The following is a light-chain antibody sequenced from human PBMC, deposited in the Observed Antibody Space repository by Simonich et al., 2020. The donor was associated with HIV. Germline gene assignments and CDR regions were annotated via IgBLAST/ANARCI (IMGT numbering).Light chain of an antibody. CDR3: MQGTHWPPWT. CDR2: KVS. CDR1: QSLVHSDGNTY. V-gene: IGKV2-30*02. Sequence: DVVMTQSPLSLPVTLGQPASISCGSSQSLVHSDGNTYLNWFQQRPGQSPRRLIYKVSNRDSGVPDRFSGSGSGTDFTLKISRVEAEDVGVYYCMQGTHWPPWTFGQGTKVEIK. J-gene: IGKJ1*01.